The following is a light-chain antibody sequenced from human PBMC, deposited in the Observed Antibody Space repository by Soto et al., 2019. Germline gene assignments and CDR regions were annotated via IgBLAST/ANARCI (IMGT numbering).Light chain of an antibody. CDR2: GAS. V-gene: IGKV3-15*01. Sequence: EIVMTQSPASLSVSPGDGATLSCWASQSGASNVAWYQQRPGQGPRLLIHGASTRAAGVPARFSGSGSGTDFTLTISSLQSEDFAVYYCQQYHNWPPQYTFGQGTKLQIK. CDR3: QQYHNWPPQYT. J-gene: IGKJ2*01. CDR1: QSGASN.